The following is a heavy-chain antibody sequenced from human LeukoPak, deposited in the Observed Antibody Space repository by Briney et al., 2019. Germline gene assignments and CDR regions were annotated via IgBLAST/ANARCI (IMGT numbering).Heavy chain of an antibody. CDR1: GFTFSSYG. Sequence: GGSLRLSCAVSGFTFSSYGMHWVRQAPGKGLEWVAVIWYDGSNKYYADSVKGRFTISRDNSKNTLYLQMNSLRAEDTAVYYCARDPTVTTNYYGMDVWGQGTTVTVSS. CDR2: IWYDGSNK. J-gene: IGHJ6*02. D-gene: IGHD4-17*01. V-gene: IGHV3-33*01. CDR3: ARDPTVTTNYYGMDV.